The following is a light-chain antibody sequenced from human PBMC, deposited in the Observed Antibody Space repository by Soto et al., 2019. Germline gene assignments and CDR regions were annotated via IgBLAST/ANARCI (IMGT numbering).Light chain of an antibody. CDR2: EVS. V-gene: IGLV2-23*02. CDR1: SSDVGSHNL. J-gene: IGLJ7*01. CDR3: CSYGGSRAV. Sequence: QSVLPQPASVSGSPGQSITISCTGTSSDVGSHNLVSWYQQHPGQAPKLMIYEVSTRPLGVSARFSASKSGNTASLTISGLQAEDESDYYCCSYGGSRAVFGGGTQLTVL.